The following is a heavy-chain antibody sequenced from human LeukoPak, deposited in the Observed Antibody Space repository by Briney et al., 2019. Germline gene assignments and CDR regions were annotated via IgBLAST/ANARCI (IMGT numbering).Heavy chain of an antibody. CDR1: GYTFTSYR. D-gene: IGHD5-24*01. V-gene: IGHV1-46*01. CDR3: ARRTDGYNYFDY. Sequence: ASVKVSCKASGYTFTSYRMHWVRQAPGQGLEWMGIINPGGGSTSYAQKFQGRVTMTRDTSTSTFYMDLSSLRSKDTAVYYCARRTDGYNYFDYWGQGTLVTVSS. J-gene: IGHJ4*02. CDR2: INPGGGST.